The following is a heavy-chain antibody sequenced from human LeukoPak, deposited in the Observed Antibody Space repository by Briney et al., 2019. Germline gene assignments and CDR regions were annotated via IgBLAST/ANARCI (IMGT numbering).Heavy chain of an antibody. J-gene: IGHJ4*02. CDR1: GFTFSSYT. D-gene: IGHD6-6*01. V-gene: IGHV3-30-3*01. CDR3: AKDSIAARPSATVDY. CDR2: TSYDGSNK. Sequence: PGRSLRLSCAASGFTFSSYTMHWVRQAPGKGLEWVAVTSYDGSNKYYADSVKGRFTISRDNSKNTLYLQMNSLRAEDTAVYYCAKDSIAARPSATVDYWGQGTLVTVSS.